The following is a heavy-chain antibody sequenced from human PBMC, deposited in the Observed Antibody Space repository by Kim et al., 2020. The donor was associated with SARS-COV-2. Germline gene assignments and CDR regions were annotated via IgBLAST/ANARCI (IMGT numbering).Heavy chain of an antibody. CDR2: IYSGGSST. CDR1: GFTFSSYA. CDR3: AKAAVGAVAGRTEFDY. V-gene: IGHV3-23*03. J-gene: IGHJ4*02. Sequence: GGSLRLSCAASGFTFSSYAMSWVRQAPGKGLEWASVIYSGGSSTYYADSVKGRFTISRDNSKNTLYLQMNSLRAEDTAVYYCAKAAVGAVAGRTEFDYWGQGTLVTVSS. D-gene: IGHD6-19*01.